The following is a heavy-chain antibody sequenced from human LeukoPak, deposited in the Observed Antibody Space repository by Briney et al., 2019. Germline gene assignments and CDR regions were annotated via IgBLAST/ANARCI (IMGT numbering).Heavy chain of an antibody. Sequence: SETLSLTCTVSGGSISSYYWSWIRQPPGKGLEWIGRIYTSGSTNYNPSLKSRVTMSVDTSKNQFSLKLSSVTAADTAVYYCARGAHITMVRGVPRWFDPWGQGTLVTVSS. J-gene: IGHJ5*02. D-gene: IGHD3-10*01. V-gene: IGHV4-4*07. CDR3: ARGAHITMVRGVPRWFDP. CDR2: IYTSGST. CDR1: GGSISSYY.